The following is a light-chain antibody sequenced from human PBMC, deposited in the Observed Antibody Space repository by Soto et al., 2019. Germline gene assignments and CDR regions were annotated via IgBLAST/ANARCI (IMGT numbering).Light chain of an antibody. CDR3: QQRSNWPPVP. CDR1: QSVSSSY. CDR2: AAS. Sequence: EVVMTQSPAALSVSPGERATLSCRASQSVSSSYLAWYQQKPGQAPRLLIYAASSRATGVPDRFTGRGSGTDFTLTISSLEPEDFAVYYCQQRSNWPPVPFGQGTRLEIK. J-gene: IGKJ5*01. V-gene: IGKV3D-20*02.